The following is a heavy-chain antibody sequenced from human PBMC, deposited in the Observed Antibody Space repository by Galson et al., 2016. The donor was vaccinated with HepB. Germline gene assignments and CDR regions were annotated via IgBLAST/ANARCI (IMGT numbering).Heavy chain of an antibody. Sequence: SLRLSCAASGFTFDDYTMHWVRHVPGKGLEWVALISWDGRSPDYADSVRGRFIISRDNRQNILYLQMNSLTTEDTALYYCGKDWGSLWESSGKGMDVWGQGTTVIVSS. CDR3: GKDWGSLWESSGKGMDV. V-gene: IGHV3-43*01. D-gene: IGHD3-10*01. J-gene: IGHJ6*02. CDR2: ISWDGRSP. CDR1: GFTFDDYT.